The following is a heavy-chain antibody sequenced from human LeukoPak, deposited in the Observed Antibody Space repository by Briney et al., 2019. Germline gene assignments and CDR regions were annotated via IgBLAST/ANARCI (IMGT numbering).Heavy chain of an antibody. CDR3: ARDPYDILTGLNWFDP. V-gene: IGHV1-18*01. D-gene: IGHD3-9*01. CDR1: GYTFTSYG. J-gene: IGHJ5*02. Sequence: GASVKVSCKASGYTFTSYGISWVRQAPGQGLEWMGWISAYNGNTNYAQKLQGRVTMTTDTSTSTAYMELRSLRSDDTAVYYCARDPYDILTGLNWFDPWGQGTLVTVSS. CDR2: ISAYNGNT.